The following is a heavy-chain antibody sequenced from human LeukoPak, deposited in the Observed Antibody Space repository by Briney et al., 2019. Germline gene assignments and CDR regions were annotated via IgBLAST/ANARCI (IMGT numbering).Heavy chain of an antibody. CDR1: GFTFNDYG. D-gene: IGHD3-22*01. CDR3: ARNFGGGDSSGPYY. J-gene: IGHJ4*02. CDR2: INWNGGRT. V-gene: IGHV3-20*04. Sequence: EGSLRLSCAASGFTFNDYGMSWVRQAPGKGLEWVSGINWNGGRTGYADSMKGRFIISRDNAKNSLYLQVNSLRAEDTALYYCARNFGGGDSSGPYYWGQGTLVTVSS.